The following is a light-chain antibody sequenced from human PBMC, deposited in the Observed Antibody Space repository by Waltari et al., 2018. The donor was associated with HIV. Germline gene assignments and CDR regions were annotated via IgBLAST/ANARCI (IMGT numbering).Light chain of an antibody. CDR1: GSENGDYHL. Sequence: QSALTQPASVSGSTGQTINISCAGSGSENGDYHLLSWVQQHPPKAPKDVSYEGTRRPSVVSYRFSGSRSGPSASLTFSGLHPDDVADYYGYSYSGSCTLVFGSGTKVSVL. J-gene: IGLJ1*01. CDR3: YSYSGSCTLV. CDR2: EGT. V-gene: IGLV2-23*01.